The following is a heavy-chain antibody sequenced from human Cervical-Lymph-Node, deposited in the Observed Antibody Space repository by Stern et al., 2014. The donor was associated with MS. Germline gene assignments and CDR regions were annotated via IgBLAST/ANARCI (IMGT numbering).Heavy chain of an antibody. Sequence: VQLVQSGPGLVKPSQTLSLTCTVSGGSISSGGYYWSWIRQPPGKGLEWIGHIYYSGATYFNPSLKSRVTMSIDTSKNQFSLNLSSVTTADTAVYYCARDAPPIAATDSFDIWGQGTMVTVSS. CDR3: ARDAPPIAATDSFDI. J-gene: IGHJ3*02. CDR1: GGSISSGGYY. CDR2: IYYSGAT. D-gene: IGHD6-13*01. V-gene: IGHV4-31*03.